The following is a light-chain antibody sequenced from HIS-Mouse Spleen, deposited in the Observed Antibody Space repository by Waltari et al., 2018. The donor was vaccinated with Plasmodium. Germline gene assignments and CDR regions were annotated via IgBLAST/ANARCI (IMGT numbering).Light chain of an antibody. CDR3: QQYGSSPCT. V-gene: IGKV3-20*01. J-gene: IGKJ2*02. CDR2: GAS. CDR1: QSVSSSY. Sequence: EIVLPQSPGTLSLSPGERATLSCRASQSVSSSYLAWYQQKPGQAPRLRIYGASSRATGIPDRFGGSGSGTDFSLTISRLEPEDFAVYYCQQYGSSPCTFGQGTKVEIK.